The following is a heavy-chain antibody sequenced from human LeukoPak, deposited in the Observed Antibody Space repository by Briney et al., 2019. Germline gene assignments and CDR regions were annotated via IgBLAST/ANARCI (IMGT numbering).Heavy chain of an antibody. CDR3: ARGRGVATIPYYYYYMDV. V-gene: IGHV4-4*07. Sequence: KTSETLSLTCTVSGGSISSYYWSWIRQPAGKGLEWIGRIYTSGSTNYNPSLKSRVTMSVDTSKDQFSLKLSSVTAADTAVYYCARGRGVATIPYYYYYMDVWGKGTTVTVSS. CDR2: IYTSGST. J-gene: IGHJ6*03. CDR1: GGSISSYY. D-gene: IGHD5-12*01.